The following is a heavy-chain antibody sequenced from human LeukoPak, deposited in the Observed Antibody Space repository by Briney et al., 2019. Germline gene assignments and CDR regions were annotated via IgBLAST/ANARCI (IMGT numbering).Heavy chain of an antibody. CDR2: INPNSGGT. V-gene: IGHV1-2*02. CDR3: ARLLLWFGELSAFDY. D-gene: IGHD3-10*01. CDR1: GYTFTGYY. J-gene: IGHJ4*02. Sequence: ASVKVSCKASGYTFTGYYMHWVRQAPGQGLEWMGWINPNSGGTNYAQKFQGRVTMTRETSISTAYMELSRLRSDDTAVYYCARLLLWFGELSAFDYWGQGTLVTVSS.